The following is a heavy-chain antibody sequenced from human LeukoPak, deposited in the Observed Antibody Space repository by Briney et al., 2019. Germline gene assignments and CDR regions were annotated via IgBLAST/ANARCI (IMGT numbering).Heavy chain of an antibody. V-gene: IGHV3-30-3*01. CDR2: ISDDGTKE. CDR1: GFTISSYA. D-gene: IGHD5-18*01. CDR3: ARGKIRSNYGRFDY. Sequence: PGKSLRLSCVASGFTISSYAMHWLRQAPGKGLEWVAVISDDGTKEYYADSVKGRFTISRDNSRNTVYTSKSTLFLQMNSLRPEDAAVYYCARGKIRSNYGRFDYWGQRILVTVSS. J-gene: IGHJ4*02.